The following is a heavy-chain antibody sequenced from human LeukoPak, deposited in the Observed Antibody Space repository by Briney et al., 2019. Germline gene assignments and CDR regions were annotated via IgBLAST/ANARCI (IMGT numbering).Heavy chain of an antibody. CDR3: ARQEYSYGRDY. J-gene: IGHJ4*02. CDR1: GYSISSGYY. Sequence: SETLSLTCTVSGYSISSGYYWGWIRPPPGKGVEWIGSIYHSGSTYYNPSLKSRVTISVDTSKNQFSLKLSSVTAADTAVYYCARQEYSYGRDYWGQGTLVTVCS. V-gene: IGHV4-38-2*02. D-gene: IGHD5-18*01. CDR2: IYHSGST.